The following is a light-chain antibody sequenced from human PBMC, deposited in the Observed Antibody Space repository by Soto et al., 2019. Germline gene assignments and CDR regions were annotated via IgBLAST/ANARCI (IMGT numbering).Light chain of an antibody. CDR2: GAS. CDR1: QSVSNNY. V-gene: IGKV3-20*01. CDR3: QQYGASSFT. J-gene: IGKJ2*01. Sequence: EIVLTQSPGTLSLSPGERATLSCRASQSVSNNYLAWYQQKPGQAPRLLIYGASNRATGIPDRFSGSGSGTDFTLTISRLEPEDFAVYYCQQYGASSFTFGQGTKLQIK.